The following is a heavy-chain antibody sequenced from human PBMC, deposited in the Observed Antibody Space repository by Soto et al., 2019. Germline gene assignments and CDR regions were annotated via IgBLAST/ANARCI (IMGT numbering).Heavy chain of an antibody. J-gene: IGHJ5*02. Sequence: ASVKVSCKASGYTFTSYGISWVRQAPGQGLEWMGWISAYNGNTNYAQKLQGRATMTTDTSTSTAYMELRSLRSDDTAVYYCARPFTRGSYRYTDNWFDPWGQGTLVTVSS. CDR3: ARPFTRGSYRYTDNWFDP. CDR2: ISAYNGNT. V-gene: IGHV1-18*01. CDR1: GYTFTSYG. D-gene: IGHD3-16*02.